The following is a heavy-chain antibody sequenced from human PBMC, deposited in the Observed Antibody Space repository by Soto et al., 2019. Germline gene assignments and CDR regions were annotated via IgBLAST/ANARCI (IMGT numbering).Heavy chain of an antibody. J-gene: IGHJ4*02. Sequence: QVQLVQSGAEVKKPGASVKVSCKASGYTFTSYAMHWVRQAPGQRLEWMGWINAGNGNTKYSQKFQGRVTITRDTSESTAYMEQRSLRSEDTAVYYCARDQCEMTTVTIPLDYWGQGTLVTVSS. V-gene: IGHV1-3*01. D-gene: IGHD4-17*01. CDR2: INAGNGNT. CDR3: ARDQCEMTTVTIPLDY. CDR1: GYTFTSYA.